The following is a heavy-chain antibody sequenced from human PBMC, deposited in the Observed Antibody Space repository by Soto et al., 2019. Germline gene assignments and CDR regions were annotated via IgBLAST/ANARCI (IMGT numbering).Heavy chain of an antibody. CDR2: ISYDGSNK. J-gene: IGHJ4*02. CDR3: AKDFVSEAGDFDY. D-gene: IGHD6-13*01. Sequence: GGSLRLSCAASGFTFSSYGMHWVRQAPGKGLEWVAVISYDGSNKYYADSVKGRFTISRDNSKNTLYLQMNSLRAEDTAVYYCAKDFVSEAGDFDYWGQGTLVTVSS. V-gene: IGHV3-30*18. CDR1: GFTFSSYG.